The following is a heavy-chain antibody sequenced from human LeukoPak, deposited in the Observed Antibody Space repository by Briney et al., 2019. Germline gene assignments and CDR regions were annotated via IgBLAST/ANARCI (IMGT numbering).Heavy chain of an antibody. D-gene: IGHD1-26*01. Sequence: PGGSLRLSCAASGFTFSSYWMSWVRQAPGKGLEWVANIKQDGSEKYYVDSVKGRFTISRDNAKNSLYLQMNSLRAEDTAVYYCARVGATPPPLYYYYYYMDVWGKGTTVTVSS. CDR2: IKQDGSEK. CDR3: ARVGATPPPLYYYYYYMDV. CDR1: GFTFSSYW. J-gene: IGHJ6*03. V-gene: IGHV3-7*01.